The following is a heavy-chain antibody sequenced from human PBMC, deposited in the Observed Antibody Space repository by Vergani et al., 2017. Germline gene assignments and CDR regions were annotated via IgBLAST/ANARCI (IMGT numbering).Heavy chain of an antibody. J-gene: IGHJ6*02. Sequence: QVQLQESGPGLVKPSETLSLTCTVSNDSVSNTFYYWGWIRQTPGKGLEWIGSIYYSGSTYYNPSLKSRVTISVDTSKNQFSLKLSAVTAADTAVYYCARVRRDDSSGYYYYYGMGVWGQGP. CDR1: NDSVSNTFYY. CDR2: IYYSGST. V-gene: IGHV4-39*07. D-gene: IGHD3-22*01. CDR3: ARVRRDDSSGYYYYYGMGV.